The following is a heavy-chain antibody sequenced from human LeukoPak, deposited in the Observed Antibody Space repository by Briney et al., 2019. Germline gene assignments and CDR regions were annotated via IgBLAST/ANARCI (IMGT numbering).Heavy chain of an antibody. Sequence: GGSLRLSCAASGFTFSSYWMHWVRQAPGKGLVWVSRINSDGSSTSYADSVKGRFTISRDNAKNTLYLQMNSLKTEDTAVYYCTTVSRLVRYYFDYWGQGTLVTVSS. CDR3: TTVSRLVRYYFDY. D-gene: IGHD6-19*01. CDR2: INSDGSST. CDR1: GFTFSSYW. V-gene: IGHV3-74*01. J-gene: IGHJ4*02.